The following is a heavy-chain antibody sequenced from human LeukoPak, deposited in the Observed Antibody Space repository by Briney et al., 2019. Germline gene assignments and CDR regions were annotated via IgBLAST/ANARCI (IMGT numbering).Heavy chain of an antibody. CDR3: ATGAGCGY. CDR1: GFTFSSYW. D-gene: IGHD6-19*01. Sequence: PGGSLRLSCAASGFTFSSYWMTSVRQAPGKGLEWVANIKQGGSERNYVDSVKGRFTISRDNSKNSLYLQMNTLRDEDTAVYYCATGAGCGYWGQGTLVTVSS. J-gene: IGHJ4*02. CDR2: IKQGGSER. V-gene: IGHV3-7*03.